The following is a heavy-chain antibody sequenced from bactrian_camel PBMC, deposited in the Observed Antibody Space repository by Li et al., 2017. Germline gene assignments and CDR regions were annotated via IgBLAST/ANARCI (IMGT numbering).Heavy chain of an antibody. CDR2: IATGSGNT. Sequence: HVQLVESGGGSVQAGGSLRLSCAASGYTYNRNCMAWFRQAPGKEREGVARIATGSGNTYYADSVKGRFTISQDNAKNTVYLQMNNLKTEDTAVYYCAKGGRLTSVSDLAAGITYRGQGTQVTVS. CDR1: GYTYNRNC. CDR3: AKGGRLTSVSDLAAGITY. J-gene: IGHJ4*01. V-gene: IGHV3S1*01. D-gene: IGHD3*01.